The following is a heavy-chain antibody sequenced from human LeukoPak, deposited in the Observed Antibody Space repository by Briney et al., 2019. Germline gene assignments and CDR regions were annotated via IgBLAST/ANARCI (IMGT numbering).Heavy chain of an antibody. CDR1: GGSISSYY. CDR3: ASARGYSYGLEDY. CDR2: IYYSGST. Sequence: SETLSLTCTVSGGSISSYYWSWIRQPPGKGLEWIGYIYYSGSTNYNPSLKSRVTISVDTSKNQFSLKLSSVTAADTAVCYCASARGYSYGLEDYWGQGTLVTVSS. D-gene: IGHD5-18*01. V-gene: IGHV4-59*08. J-gene: IGHJ4*02.